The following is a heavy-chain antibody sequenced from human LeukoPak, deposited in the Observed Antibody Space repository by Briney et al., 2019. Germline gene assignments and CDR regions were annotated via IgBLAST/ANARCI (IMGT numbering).Heavy chain of an antibody. V-gene: IGHV3-7*01. J-gene: IGHJ4*02. Sequence: PGGSLRLSCADSRCTFSSHWRKWVRQAPGGGLEWVGNINPDGSETYYVHSMKARFTISRDNAKDQVYLQTNTLRVDDTAVYFCLGSADRGGGQGTVVTVSS. D-gene: IGHD6-25*01. CDR2: INPDGSET. CDR1: RCTFSSHW. CDR3: LGSADRG.